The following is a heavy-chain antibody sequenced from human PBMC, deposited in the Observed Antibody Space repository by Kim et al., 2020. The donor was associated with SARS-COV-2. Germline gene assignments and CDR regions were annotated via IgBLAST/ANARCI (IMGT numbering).Heavy chain of an antibody. V-gene: IGHV4-59*08. CDR3: ARRRYYYYGMDV. J-gene: IGHJ6*02. Sequence: NSNPSPRWRVPLSVDTAKTQFSLKLSAVTAADTAVYYCARRRYYYYGMDVWGQGTTVTVSS.